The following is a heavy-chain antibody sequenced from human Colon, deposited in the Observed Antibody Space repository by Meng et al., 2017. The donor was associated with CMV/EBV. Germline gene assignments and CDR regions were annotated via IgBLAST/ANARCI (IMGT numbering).Heavy chain of an antibody. CDR2: IRYDGSDK. CDR1: GFTFNNYG. CDR3: AKAYDIVISRSMDV. V-gene: IGHV3-30*02. J-gene: IGHJ6*02. D-gene: IGHD2/OR15-2a*01. Sequence: GESLKISCTASGFTFNNYGIHWVRQAPGKGLEWLSFIRYDGSDKYYADSVKGRFTVSRDNSQNTLYLQMNSLRVEDSAVYYCAKAYDIVISRSMDVWGPGTTVTVSS.